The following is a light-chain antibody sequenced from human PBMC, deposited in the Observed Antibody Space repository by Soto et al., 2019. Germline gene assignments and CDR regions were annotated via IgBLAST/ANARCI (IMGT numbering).Light chain of an antibody. CDR3: DAWDSSLSAGV. J-gene: IGLJ1*01. CDR1: RSNIGNNY. V-gene: IGLV1-51*01. CDR2: DND. Sequence: QSVLTQPPSVSAAPGQKVTVSCPGSRSNIGNNYVSWYQHLPGTAPKLLIYDNDKRPSGIPDRFSASKSGTSATLGITGLQTGDEADYYCDAWDSSLSAGVFGAGTKVTVL.